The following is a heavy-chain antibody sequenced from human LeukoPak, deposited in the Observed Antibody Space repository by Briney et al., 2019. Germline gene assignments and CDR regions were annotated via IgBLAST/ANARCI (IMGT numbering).Heavy chain of an antibody. D-gene: IGHD3-10*01. CDR2: ISSSSSYI. J-gene: IGHJ4*02. CDR3: ARDMSDGSGSYYSHIDY. CDR1: GGSISSSS. Sequence: PSETLSLTCTVSGGSISSSSYYWGWIRQPPGKGLEWVSSISSSSSYIHYADSVKGRFSISRDNAKNSLYLQMNSLRAEDTAVYYCARDMSDGSGSYYSHIDYWGQGTLVTVSS. V-gene: IGHV3-21*01.